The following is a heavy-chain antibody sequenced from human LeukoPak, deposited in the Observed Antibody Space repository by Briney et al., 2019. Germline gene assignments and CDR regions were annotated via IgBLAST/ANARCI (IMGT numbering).Heavy chain of an antibody. CDR2: ISSNGDNT. Sequence: PGGSLRLSCSVSGFTFSTYVMHWVRQAPGKGREYVSAISSNGDNTYYADSVKGRFTISRDNSKNTLYLQMSSLRADDTAVYYCVRGTGYWGQGTPVTVSS. CDR3: VRGTGY. J-gene: IGHJ4*02. CDR1: GFTFSTYV. V-gene: IGHV3-64D*06.